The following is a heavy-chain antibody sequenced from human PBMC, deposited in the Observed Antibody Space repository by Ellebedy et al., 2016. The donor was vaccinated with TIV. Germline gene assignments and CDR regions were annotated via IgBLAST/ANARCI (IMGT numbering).Heavy chain of an antibody. V-gene: IGHV3-53*01. CDR2: IYSGGST. Sequence: GGSLRLSXAASGFTVSSNYMSWVRQAPGKGLEWVSVIYSGGSTYYADSVKGRFTISRDNSKNTLYLQMNSLRAEDTAVYYCARAPPTYGGNSGYFDYWGQGTLVTVSS. D-gene: IGHD4-23*01. CDR1: GFTVSSNY. J-gene: IGHJ4*02. CDR3: ARAPPTYGGNSGYFDY.